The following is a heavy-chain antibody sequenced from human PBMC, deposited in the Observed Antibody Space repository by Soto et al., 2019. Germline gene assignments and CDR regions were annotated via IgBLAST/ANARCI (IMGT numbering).Heavy chain of an antibody. Sequence: GESLKISCKGSGYSLTSYWIGWVRQMPGKGLEWMGIIYPGDSDTRYSPSFQGQVTISADKSISTAYLQWSSLKASDTAMYYCASCPHRDSSGWYYYGMDVWGQGTTVTVSS. CDR1: GYSLTSYW. D-gene: IGHD6-19*01. V-gene: IGHV5-51*01. J-gene: IGHJ6*01. CDR2: IYPGDSDT. CDR3: ASCPHRDSSGWYYYGMDV.